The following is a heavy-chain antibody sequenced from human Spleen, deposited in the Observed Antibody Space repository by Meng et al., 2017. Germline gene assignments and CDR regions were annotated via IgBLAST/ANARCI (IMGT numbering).Heavy chain of an antibody. Sequence: SETLSLTCAVYGVSFSGYYWSWLRQPPGKGLEWIGEIYHSGSTNDNPYLKSRVIITVDTAKNQFALKLSSVTAADTAVEYCAGVRRVPVVTAPMRWYFDYWGQGTLVTVSS. CDR3: AGVRRVPVVTAPMRWYFDY. CDR1: GVSFSGYY. CDR2: IYHSGST. D-gene: IGHD2-21*02. V-gene: IGHV4-34*01. J-gene: IGHJ4*02.